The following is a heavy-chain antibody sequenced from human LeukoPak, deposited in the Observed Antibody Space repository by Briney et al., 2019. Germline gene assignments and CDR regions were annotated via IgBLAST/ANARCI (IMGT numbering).Heavy chain of an antibody. D-gene: IGHD3-10*01. CDR3: ARHYYYGSGSYFNFDY. Sequence: GESLKISCKGSGYSFTSCWIGWVRQMPGKGLEWMGIIYPGDSDTRYSPSFQGQVTISADKSISTAYLQWSSLKASDTAMYYCARHYYYGSGSYFNFDYWGQGTLVTVSS. CDR1: GYSFTSCW. J-gene: IGHJ4*02. V-gene: IGHV5-51*01. CDR2: IYPGDSDT.